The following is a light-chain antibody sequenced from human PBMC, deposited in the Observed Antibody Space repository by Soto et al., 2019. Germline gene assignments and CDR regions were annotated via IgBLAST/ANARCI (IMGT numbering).Light chain of an antibody. CDR1: NSDVGGYNY. CDR2: EVT. J-gene: IGLJ1*01. V-gene: IGLV2-14*01. CDR3: RSYTSSGTRV. Sequence: QSALTQPASVSGAPGQSITISCTGTNSDVGGYNYVPWYQQHPGKAPKLVISEVTNRPSGVSNRFSGSKSGTTASLTISGLQAEDEADYYCRSYTSSGTRVFGTGTKVTVL.